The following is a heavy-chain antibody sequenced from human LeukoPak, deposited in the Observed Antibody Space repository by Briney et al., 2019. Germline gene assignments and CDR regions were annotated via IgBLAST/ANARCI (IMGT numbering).Heavy chain of an antibody. J-gene: IGHJ4*02. D-gene: IGHD1-26*01. CDR2: ISASGGST. Sequence: GGSLRLSCAASGFTFSTYAMSWVRQAPGKGLEWISAISASGGSTYYADSVKGRFTISRDNSRDTLYLQMNSLRAEDTAVYYCAKDLRSSADSKMGAADYWGQGTLVTVSS. CDR1: GFTFSTYA. V-gene: IGHV3-23*01. CDR3: AKDLRSSADSKMGAADY.